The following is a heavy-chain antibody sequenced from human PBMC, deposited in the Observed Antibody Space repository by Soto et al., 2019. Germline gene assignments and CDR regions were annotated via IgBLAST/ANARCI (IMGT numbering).Heavy chain of an antibody. CDR3: TRGLRDAWEASGY. CDR1: GFTFSIYA. CDR2: ISTNGGST. V-gene: IGHV3-64*04. J-gene: IGHJ4*02. D-gene: IGHD1-26*01. Sequence: PGGSLRLSCSASGFTFSIYAMHWVRQAPGKGLEYVSSISTNGGSTDYADSVKGRFTISRDNSKNTLYLQMNSLRAEDTAVYYCTRGLRDAWEASGYWGQGTVVTVSS.